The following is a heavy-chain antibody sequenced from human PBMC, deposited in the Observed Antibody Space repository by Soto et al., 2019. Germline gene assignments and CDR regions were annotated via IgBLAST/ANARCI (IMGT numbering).Heavy chain of an antibody. Sequence: GGSLRLSCAASGFTFSDYYMSWIRQAPGKGLEWVSYISSSGSTIYYADSVKGRFTISRDNAKNSLYLQMNSLRAEDTAVYYCARGIVVVVAAVPQGFDYWGQGTLVTVSS. D-gene: IGHD2-15*01. J-gene: IGHJ4*02. CDR1: GFTFSDYY. CDR3: ARGIVVVVAAVPQGFDY. CDR2: ISSSGSTI. V-gene: IGHV3-11*01.